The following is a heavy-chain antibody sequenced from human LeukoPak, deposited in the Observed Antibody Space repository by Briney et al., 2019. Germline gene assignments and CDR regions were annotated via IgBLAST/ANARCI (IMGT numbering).Heavy chain of an antibody. CDR1: GFTFSSYA. CDR3: AKEVYYYGSGSPFDY. J-gene: IGHJ4*02. Sequence: GGSLRLSCAASGFTFSSYAMSWVRQAPGQGLEWVSAITGSGDSTYYADSVKGRFTISRDNSKNTLYLQVNSLRGEDTAVYYCAKEVYYYGSGSPFDYWGQGTLVTVSS. CDR2: ITGSGDST. V-gene: IGHV3-23*01. D-gene: IGHD3-10*01.